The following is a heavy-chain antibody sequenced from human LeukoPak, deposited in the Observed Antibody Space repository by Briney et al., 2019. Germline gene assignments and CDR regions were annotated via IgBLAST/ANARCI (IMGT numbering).Heavy chain of an antibody. Sequence: HPGGSLRLSCAASGFTFSSYAMSWVRQAPGKGLEWVSAISGSGGSTYYADSVKGRFTISRDNAKNSLYLQMNSLRAEDTAVYHCARDRNWDTDYWGQGTLVTVSS. D-gene: IGHD7-27*01. CDR2: ISGSGGST. CDR3: ARDRNWDTDY. V-gene: IGHV3-23*01. CDR1: GFTFSSYA. J-gene: IGHJ4*02.